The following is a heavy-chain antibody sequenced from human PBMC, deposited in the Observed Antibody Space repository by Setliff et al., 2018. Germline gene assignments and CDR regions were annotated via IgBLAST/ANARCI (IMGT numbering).Heavy chain of an antibody. V-gene: IGHV4-39*02. CDR1: DDSFTSSRYY. CDR3: AGYQGSGSNYKVVNWFDP. Sequence: PSETLSLTCTVSDDSFTSSRYYWGWIRQPPGKGLEWIGTIYYSGLTYYTPSLRSRATISVETSKNRFSLQLSSVTAADTAVYYCAGYQGSGSNYKVVNWFDPWGQGTLVTVSS. J-gene: IGHJ5*02. D-gene: IGHD3-10*01. CDR2: IYYSGLT.